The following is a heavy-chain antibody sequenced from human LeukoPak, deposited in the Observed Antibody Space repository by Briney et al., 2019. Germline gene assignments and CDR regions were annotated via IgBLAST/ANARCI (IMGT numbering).Heavy chain of an antibody. V-gene: IGHV3-48*01. CDR2: ISSSSNTI. Sequence: PGGSLRLSCAASGFTFSSYSMNWVRQAPGKGLEWVSYISSSSNTIYYADSVKGRFTISRDNAKNSLYLQMNSLRAEDTAVYYCARENSRNFFYYGMDVWGQGTTVTVSS. CDR3: ARENSRNFFYYGMDV. CDR1: GFTFSSYS. J-gene: IGHJ6*02.